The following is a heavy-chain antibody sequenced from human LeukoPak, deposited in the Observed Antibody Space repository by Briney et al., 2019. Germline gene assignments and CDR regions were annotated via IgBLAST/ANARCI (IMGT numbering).Heavy chain of an antibody. CDR3: ARAPTGQVTTSCYYYGLDV. V-gene: IGHV3-66*01. CDR2: IYSGVSA. CDR1: GFTVSSNY. J-gene: IGHJ6*02. D-gene: IGHD4-17*01. Sequence: GGSLRLSCAASGFTVSSNYMSWVRQAPGKGLEWVSVIYSGVSAHYADSVKGRFTISRDNSKNTFYLQMNSLRVEDTAVYYCARAPTGQVTTSCYYYGLDVWGQGTTVTVSS.